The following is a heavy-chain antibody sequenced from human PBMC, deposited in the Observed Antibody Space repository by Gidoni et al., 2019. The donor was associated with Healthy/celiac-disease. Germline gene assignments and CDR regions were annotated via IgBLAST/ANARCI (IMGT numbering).Heavy chain of an antibody. V-gene: IGHV4-61*02. Sequence: QVQLQESGPGLVKPSQTLSLTCTVSGGSISSGSYYWRWIRPPAGKGLEWIGRIYTSGSTNYNPSLKSRVTISVDTSKNQFSLKLSSVTAADTAVYYCARGDRHNYYYGMDVWGQGTTVTVSS. D-gene: IGHD3-16*01. CDR1: GGSISSGSYY. J-gene: IGHJ6*02. CDR2: IYTSGST. CDR3: ARGDRHNYYYGMDV.